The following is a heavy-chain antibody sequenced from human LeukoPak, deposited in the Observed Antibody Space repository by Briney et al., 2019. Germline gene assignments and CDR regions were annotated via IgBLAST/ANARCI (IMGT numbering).Heavy chain of an antibody. CDR3: ARECTMVRGVIRPRAFDI. D-gene: IGHD3-10*01. Sequence: PSETLSLTCTVSGYSISSGYYWGWVRQPPGKGLEWIGEIYHSGSTNYNPSLKSRVTISVDKSKNQFSLKLSSVTAADTAVYYCARECTMVRGVIRPRAFDIWGQGTMVTVSS. J-gene: IGHJ3*02. V-gene: IGHV4-38-2*02. CDR1: GYSISSGYY. CDR2: IYHSGST.